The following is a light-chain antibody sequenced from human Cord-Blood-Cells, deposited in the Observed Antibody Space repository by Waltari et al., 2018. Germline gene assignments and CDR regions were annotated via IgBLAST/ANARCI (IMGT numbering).Light chain of an antibody. Sequence: DISMTQSPSSVSASLGARVTTPCRASQGISSWVAGYQQKPGKAPNRLIYAASSLQSGVPSRFSGSGSGTDVTLTISSLQPEDGATYYGQQANNFPITFFQGTRLGIK. CDR2: AAS. V-gene: IGKV1-12*01. CDR1: QGISSW. J-gene: IGKJ5*01. CDR3: QQANNFPIT.